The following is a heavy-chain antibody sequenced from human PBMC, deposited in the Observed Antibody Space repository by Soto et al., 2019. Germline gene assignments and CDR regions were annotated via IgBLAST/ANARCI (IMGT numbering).Heavy chain of an antibody. V-gene: IGHV4-31*03. D-gene: IGHD3-16*01. CDR2: IYYSGST. CDR3: ARGGGDGVDN. J-gene: IGHJ4*02. CDR1: GGSISSSNNY. Sequence: TLARTFSVSGGSISSSNNYWSWIRQHPGKVLEWIGYIYYSGSTYYNPSLKSRLTISVYTPKNQFSLKLNSVTAADTAVYYGARGGGDGVDNLGQGTLV.